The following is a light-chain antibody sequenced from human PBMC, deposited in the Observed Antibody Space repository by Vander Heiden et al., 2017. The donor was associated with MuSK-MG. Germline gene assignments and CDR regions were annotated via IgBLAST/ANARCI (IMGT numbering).Light chain of an antibody. CDR1: SIDVGGYNY. CDR2: EVS. CDR3: SSYTSSSTPVV. V-gene: IGLV2-14*01. Sequence: SALTQPASVSGSPGPSLTISCTGTSIDVGGYNYVSWYQQTPGKAPNLMFYEVSNRPSGVSNRFSGSKSGNTASLTISGLQAEDEADYYCSSYTSSSTPVVFGTGTKLTVL. J-gene: IGLJ1*01.